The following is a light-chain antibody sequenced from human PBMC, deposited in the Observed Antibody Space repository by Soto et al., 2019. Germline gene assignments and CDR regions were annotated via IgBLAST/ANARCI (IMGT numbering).Light chain of an antibody. Sequence: DIQMTRSPSTLSASVGDRVTITCRASQSISSWLAWYQQKPGKAPKLLIYDASSLESGVPSRFSGSGSGTEFTLTISSLQPDDFATYYCQQYNSSPFTFGPGTKVDIK. J-gene: IGKJ3*01. CDR2: DAS. CDR3: QQYNSSPFT. CDR1: QSISSW. V-gene: IGKV1-5*01.